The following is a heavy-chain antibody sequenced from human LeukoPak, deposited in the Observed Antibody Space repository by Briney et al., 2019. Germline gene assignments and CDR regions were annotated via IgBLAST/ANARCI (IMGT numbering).Heavy chain of an antibody. V-gene: IGHV3-30*02. J-gene: IGHJ4*02. Sequence: GGSLRLSCAASGFTFSSYGMHWVRQAPGKGLEWVAFIRYDGSNKYYADSVKGRFTISRDNSKNTLYLQMNSLRAEDTAVHYCAKDQGSSWFYYFDYWGQGTLVTVSS. CDR1: GFTFSSYG. D-gene: IGHD6-13*01. CDR3: AKDQGSSWFYYFDY. CDR2: IRYDGSNK.